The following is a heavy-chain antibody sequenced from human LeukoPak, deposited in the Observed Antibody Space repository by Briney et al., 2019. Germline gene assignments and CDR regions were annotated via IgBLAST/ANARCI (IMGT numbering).Heavy chain of an antibody. D-gene: IGHD1-26*01. Sequence: TSETLSLTCTVSGGSISNNYWSWIRQPPGKGPEWLGYIYTSGSTNYNPSLESRVTISVDTSRNQFSLKLNSVTAADTAVYYCARHGLKLVGSSTIYFDNWGQGILVTVSS. V-gene: IGHV4-4*09. CDR3: ARHGLKLVGSSTIYFDN. CDR2: IYTSGST. CDR1: GGSISNNY. J-gene: IGHJ4*02.